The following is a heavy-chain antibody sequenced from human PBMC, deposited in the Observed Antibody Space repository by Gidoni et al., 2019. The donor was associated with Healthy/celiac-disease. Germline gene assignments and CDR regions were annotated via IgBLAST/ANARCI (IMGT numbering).Heavy chain of an antibody. CDR1: VFTFISYA. V-gene: IGHV3-23*01. CDR3: AKKQLKALAGHDEFDY. Sequence: VQLLESGGGLVQTGGSMRLSCAASVFTFISYAMSWVRQAPGKGLGWVSAISGSGGRTYYADSVKGRFTISRDNSKNTLYLQMTSLRSEDTAVYYCAKKQLKALAGHDEFDYWGREPWSQSPQ. D-gene: IGHD6-19*01. CDR2: ISGSGGRT. J-gene: IGHJ4*02.